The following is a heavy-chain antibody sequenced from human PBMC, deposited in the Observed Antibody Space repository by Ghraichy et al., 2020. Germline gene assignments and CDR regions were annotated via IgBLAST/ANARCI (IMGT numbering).Heavy chain of an antibody. Sequence: GGSLRLSCAASGFTFSSYGMHWVRQAPGKGLEWVAVISYDGSNKYYADSVKGRFTISRDNSKNTLYLQMNSLRAEDTAVYYCAKLGYGGNGLDAFDIWGQGTMVTVSS. V-gene: IGHV3-30*18. CDR1: GFTFSSYG. CDR2: ISYDGSNK. CDR3: AKLGYGGNGLDAFDI. J-gene: IGHJ3*02. D-gene: IGHD4-23*01.